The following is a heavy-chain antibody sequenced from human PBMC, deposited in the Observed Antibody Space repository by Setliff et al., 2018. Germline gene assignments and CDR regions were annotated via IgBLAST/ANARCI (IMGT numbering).Heavy chain of an antibody. V-gene: IGHV4-34*01. J-gene: IGHJ5*02. CDR2: INHSGST. D-gene: IGHD3-22*01. Sequence: PSETLSLTCAVYGGSFGGYYWSWIRQPPGKGLEWIGEINHSGSTNYNPSLKSRVTISVDTSKNQFSLKLSFVTAADTAVYYCARGKNGSRQLVVLGWFDPWGQGTLVTVSS. CDR3: ARGKNGSRQLVVLGWFDP. CDR1: GGSFGGYY.